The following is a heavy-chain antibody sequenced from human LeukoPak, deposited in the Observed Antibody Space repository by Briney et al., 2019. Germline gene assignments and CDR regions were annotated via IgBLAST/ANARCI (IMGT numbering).Heavy chain of an antibody. J-gene: IGHJ4*02. Sequence: GGSLRLSCAASGFTFSSYAMSWVRQAPGKGLEWVSAISGSGGSTYYADSVKGRFTIPRDNSKKTLYLQMNSLRAEDTAVYYCANWYSGYDLGTFDYWGQGTLVTVSS. D-gene: IGHD5-12*01. V-gene: IGHV3-23*01. CDR2: ISGSGGST. CDR3: ANWYSGYDLGTFDY. CDR1: GFTFSSYA.